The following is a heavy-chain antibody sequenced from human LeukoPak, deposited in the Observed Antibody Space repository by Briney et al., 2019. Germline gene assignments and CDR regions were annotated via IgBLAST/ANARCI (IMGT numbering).Heavy chain of an antibody. J-gene: IGHJ4*02. Sequence: SETLSLTCTVSGGSISSSSYYWGWIRQPPGKGLEWIGSIYYGGSTYYNPSLKSRVTISVDTSKNQFSLKLSSVTAADTAVYYCARLSSVDYGTFWGQGTLVTVSS. CDR2: IYYGGST. V-gene: IGHV4-39*01. D-gene: IGHD4-17*01. CDR3: ARLSSVDYGTF. CDR1: GGSISSSSYY.